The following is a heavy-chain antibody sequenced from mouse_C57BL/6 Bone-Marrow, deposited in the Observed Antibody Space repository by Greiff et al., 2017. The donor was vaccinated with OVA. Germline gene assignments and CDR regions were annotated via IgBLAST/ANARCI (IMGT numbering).Heavy chain of an antibody. D-gene: IGHD1-1*01. CDR2: IYPRSGNT. V-gene: IGHV1-81*01. CDR1: GYTFTSYG. Sequence: QVQLQQSGAELARPGASVKLSCKASGYTFTSYGISWVKQRTGQGLEWIGEIYPRSGNTYYNEKFKGMATLTADKSSSTAYMELRSLTSEDSAVYFCASTTVPQVYWGQGTSVTVSS. J-gene: IGHJ4*01. CDR3: ASTTVPQVY.